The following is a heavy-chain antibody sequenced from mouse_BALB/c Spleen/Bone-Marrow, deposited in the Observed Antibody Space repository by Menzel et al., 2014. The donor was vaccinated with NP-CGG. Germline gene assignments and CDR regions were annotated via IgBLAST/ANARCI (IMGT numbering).Heavy chain of an antibody. V-gene: IGHV1-69*02. CDR3: ARSGGNYVAWFVY. D-gene: IGHD2-1*01. Sequence: QVQLLQSGAEVVKPGAPVKLSCKASGYTFTRYWMHWVRQRPGRGLEWIGKIDPSDSETHYNHEFKDKATLTVDKSSSTAYIQLSSLTSEDSAVYFCARSGGNYVAWFVYWGQGTLVTVSP. CDR1: GYTFTRYW. CDR2: IDPSDSET. J-gene: IGHJ3*01.